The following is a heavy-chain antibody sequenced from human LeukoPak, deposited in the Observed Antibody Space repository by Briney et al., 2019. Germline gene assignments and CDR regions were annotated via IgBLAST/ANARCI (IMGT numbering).Heavy chain of an antibody. Sequence: GGSLRLSCAASGFTFSSYEMNWVRQAPGKGLEWVSYISSGGSTIYYADSVKGRFTISRDNSKNTLYLQMNSLRAEDTAVYYCAKGGVSSGWYFEVFDYWGQGTLVTVSS. CDR3: AKGGVSSGWYFEVFDY. D-gene: IGHD6-19*01. CDR1: GFTFSSYE. J-gene: IGHJ4*02. CDR2: ISSGGSTI. V-gene: IGHV3-48*03.